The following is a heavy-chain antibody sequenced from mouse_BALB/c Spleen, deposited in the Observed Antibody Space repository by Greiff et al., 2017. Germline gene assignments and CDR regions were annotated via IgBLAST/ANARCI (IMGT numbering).Heavy chain of an antibody. CDR1: GYTFSSYW. CDR2: ILPGSGST. Sequence: VQLQQSGAELMKPGASVKISCKATGYTFSSYWIEWVKQRPGHGLEWIGEILPGSGSTNYNEKFKGKATFTADTSSNTAYMQLSSLTSEDSAVYYCARGYGRGTAWFAYWGQGTLVTVSA. J-gene: IGHJ3*01. CDR3: ARGYGRGTAWFAY. V-gene: IGHV1-9*01. D-gene: IGHD1-1*01.